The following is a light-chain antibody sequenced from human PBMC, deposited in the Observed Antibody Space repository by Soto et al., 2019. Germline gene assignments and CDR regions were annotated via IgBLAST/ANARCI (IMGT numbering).Light chain of an antibody. V-gene: IGKV3-20*01. CDR1: QSVTSTY. CDR2: SAS. J-gene: IGKJ1*01. CDR3: QQYAYPPWT. Sequence: DTVLTQSPGTLSLSPGEIATLSCRASQSVTSTYLAWYQQKPGQAPRLLIYSASTRATGIADMFSCGGSGTDFTLTISRLEPEDFAVYYCQQYAYPPWTFGHGTKVEV.